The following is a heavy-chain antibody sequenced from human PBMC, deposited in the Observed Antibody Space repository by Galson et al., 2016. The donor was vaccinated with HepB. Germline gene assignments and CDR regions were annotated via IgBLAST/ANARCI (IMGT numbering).Heavy chain of an antibody. D-gene: IGHD3-22*01. V-gene: IGHV3-33*01. CDR3: ARDRLRYYYDSRRYYYYGMDV. Sequence: SLRLSCAASGFTFSSYAMHWVRQAPGKGLECVAIIWYDGSNKYFADSVKGRFTISRDNSKNTLYLQMNSLRAEDTAVYYCARDRLRYYYDSRRYYYYGMDVWGQGTTVTVSS. CDR2: IWYDGSNK. J-gene: IGHJ6*02. CDR1: GFTFSSYA.